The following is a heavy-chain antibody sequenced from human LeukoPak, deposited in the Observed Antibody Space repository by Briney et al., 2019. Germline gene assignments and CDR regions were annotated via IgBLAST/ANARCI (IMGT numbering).Heavy chain of an antibody. Sequence: GGSLRLSCAASGFTFSRYWMSWVRQAPGKGLEWVANIKEDGSEKYYVDSVKGRFTISRDNAKNSLYLQMNSLRGEDTAVYYCARGGTASGVGATSRYYYYYTDVWGKGTTVTVSS. J-gene: IGHJ6*03. CDR2: IKEDGSEK. CDR3: ARGGTASGVGATSRYYYYYTDV. V-gene: IGHV3-7*01. CDR1: GFTFSRYW. D-gene: IGHD1-26*01.